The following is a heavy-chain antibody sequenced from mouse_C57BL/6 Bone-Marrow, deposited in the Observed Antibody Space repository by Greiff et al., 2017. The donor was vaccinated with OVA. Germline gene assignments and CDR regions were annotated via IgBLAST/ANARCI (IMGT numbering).Heavy chain of an antibody. J-gene: IGHJ4*01. CDR1: GFTFSDYG. D-gene: IGHD1-1*01. Sequence: VQLKESGGGLVKPGGSLKLSCAASGFTFSDYGMHWVRQAPEKGLEWVAYISSGSSTIYYADTVKGRFTISRDNAKNTLFLQMTSLRSEDTAMYYCARLITTVVAAVDYWGQGTSVTVSS. V-gene: IGHV5-17*01. CDR3: ARLITTVVAAVDY. CDR2: ISSGSSTI.